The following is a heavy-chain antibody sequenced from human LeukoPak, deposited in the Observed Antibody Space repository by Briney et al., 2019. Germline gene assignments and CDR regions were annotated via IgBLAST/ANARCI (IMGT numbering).Heavy chain of an antibody. V-gene: IGHV3-30-3*01. CDR1: GFTFSSYA. D-gene: IGHD2-2*01. CDR2: ISYDGSNK. Sequence: GGSLRLSCAASGFTFSSYAMHWVRQAPGKGLEWVAVISYDGSNKYYADSVKGRFTISRDNSKNTLYLQMNSLRAEDTAVCYCARERCSSTSCYSDYWGEGTLVTVSS. J-gene: IGHJ4*02. CDR3: ARERCSSTSCYSDY.